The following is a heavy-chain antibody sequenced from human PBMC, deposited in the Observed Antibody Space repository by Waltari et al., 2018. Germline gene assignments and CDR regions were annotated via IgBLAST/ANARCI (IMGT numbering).Heavy chain of an antibody. Sequence: QVQLVQSGAEVKKPGASVKVSCKASGYTFTSYDINWVRQATGQGLEWMGWRNPNSGNTGHEHKFQGMVTINRNTSISTAYMELSSLRSEDTAVYYCARGLNIVATIYDAFDYLGQGTLVTVSS. V-gene: IGHV1-8*03. CDR3: ARGLNIVATIYDAFDY. J-gene: IGHJ4*02. CDR1: GYTFTSYD. CDR2: RNPNSGNT. D-gene: IGHD5-12*01.